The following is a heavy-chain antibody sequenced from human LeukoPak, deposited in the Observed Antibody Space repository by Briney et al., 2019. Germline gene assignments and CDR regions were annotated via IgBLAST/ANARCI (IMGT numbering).Heavy chain of an antibody. CDR1: GFTFSSYS. CDR3: ARDEGYSYGSAGSDP. V-gene: IGHV3-48*01. Sequence: GGSLRLSCAASGFTFSSYSMNWVRQAPGKGLEWVSYISSSSSTIYYADSVKGRFTISRDNAKNSLYLQMNSLRAEDTAGDYCARDEGYSYGSAGSDPGGQGPLVTVPS. D-gene: IGHD5-18*01. J-gene: IGHJ5*02. CDR2: ISSSSSTI.